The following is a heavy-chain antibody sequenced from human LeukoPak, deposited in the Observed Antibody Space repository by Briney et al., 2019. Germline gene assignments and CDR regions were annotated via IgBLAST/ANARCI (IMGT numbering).Heavy chain of an antibody. J-gene: IGHJ6*02. CDR2: INTNTGNP. V-gene: IGHV7-4-1*02. CDR1: GCTFTSYA. D-gene: IGHD5-12*01. Sequence: ASVKVSCKASGCTFTSYAMNWVRQAPGQGLEWMGWINTNTGNPTYAQGFTGRFVFSLDTSVSTAYLQISSLKAEDTAVYYCARGGYSGYGRYYYGMDVWGQGTTVTVSS. CDR3: ARGGYSGYGRYYYGMDV.